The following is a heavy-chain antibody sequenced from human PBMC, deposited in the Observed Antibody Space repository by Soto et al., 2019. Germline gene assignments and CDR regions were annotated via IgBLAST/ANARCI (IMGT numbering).Heavy chain of an antibody. Sequence: LVPVARKGSVGTYRSYPGSCVRQATGKGLEWMGGIIPIFGTANYAQKFQGRVTITADESTSTAYMELSSLRSEDTAVYYCARINYYDSSGSVADYWGQGTLVTVSS. CDR2: IIPIFGTA. CDR1: VGTYRSYP. J-gene: IGHJ4*02. D-gene: IGHD3-22*01. V-gene: IGHV1-69*01. CDR3: ARINYYDSSGSVADY.